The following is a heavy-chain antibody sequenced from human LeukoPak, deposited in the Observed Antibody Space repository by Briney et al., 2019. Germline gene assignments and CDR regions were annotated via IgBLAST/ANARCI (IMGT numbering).Heavy chain of an antibody. CDR3: TRDRAFCGGDCPDAFDI. J-gene: IGHJ3*02. D-gene: IGHD2-21*02. Sequence: PGRSVTLSCTASGFTFGDYARSWVRQAPGKGLEWVGFIRSKAYGGTTEYAASVKGRFTISRDDSKSIAYLQMNSLKTEDTAVYYCTRDRAFCGGDCPDAFDIWGQGTMDAVFS. CDR1: GFTFGDYA. CDR2: IRSKAYGGTT. V-gene: IGHV3-49*04.